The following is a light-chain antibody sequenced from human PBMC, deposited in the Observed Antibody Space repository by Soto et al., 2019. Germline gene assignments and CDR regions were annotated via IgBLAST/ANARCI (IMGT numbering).Light chain of an antibody. V-gene: IGLV1-40*01. Sequence: QSVLTQPPSVSGAPGQRVTISCTGSSSNIGAGYDVHWYQQHPGRAPKLLISGNSNRPSWVPDRCSGSKSGTSAALAIAGLLGEDEAVYYCQSSEGSLSGWVFGGGTKVTVL. CDR1: SSNIGAGYD. J-gene: IGLJ3*02. CDR3: QSSEGSLSGWV. CDR2: GNS.